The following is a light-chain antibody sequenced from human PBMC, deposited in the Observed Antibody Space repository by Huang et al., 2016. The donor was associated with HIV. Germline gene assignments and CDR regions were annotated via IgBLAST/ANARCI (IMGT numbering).Light chain of an antibody. CDR3: QQRSDPLT. CDR2: DAS. V-gene: IGKV3-11*01. Sequence: EIVLTQSPATLSLSPGERATLSCRASQTINNYLVWYQQKPGHSPRLLIYDASNRATGIPARFSGSGSGTYFTLTISNLEPEDFAVYYCQQRSDPLTFGGGTKIEIK. CDR1: QTINNY. J-gene: IGKJ4*01.